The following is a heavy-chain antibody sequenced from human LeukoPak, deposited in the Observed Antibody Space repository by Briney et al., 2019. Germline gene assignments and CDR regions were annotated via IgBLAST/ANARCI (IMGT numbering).Heavy chain of an antibody. D-gene: IGHD6-19*01. CDR3: ATEKQWRKRAFDY. CDR2: MNPNSGNT. V-gene: IGHV1-8*01. J-gene: IGHJ4*02. CDR1: GYSFTSYD. Sequence: ASVKVSCKASGYSFTSYDINWVRQATGQGLEWMGWMNPNSGNTGYAQKFQGRVTMTRNTSISTAYMELSSLRSEDTAVYYCATEKQWRKRAFDYWGQGTLVTVSS.